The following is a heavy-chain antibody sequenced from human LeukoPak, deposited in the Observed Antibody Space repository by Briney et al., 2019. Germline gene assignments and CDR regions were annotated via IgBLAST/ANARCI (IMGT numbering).Heavy chain of an antibody. J-gene: IGHJ4*02. CDR3: AKDWIQFNRVFDCFDS. CDR2: IGNTET. Sequence: PGGSLRLSCVTSGFPFETNAMSWVRQAPGKGLEWVATIGNTETFYADSVTGRFTISRDNSKNTVNLQMNRLRVEDTAIYYCAKDWIQFNRVFDCFDSWGQGTLVTVSS. V-gene: IGHV3-23*01. CDR1: GFPFETNA. D-gene: IGHD5-18*01.